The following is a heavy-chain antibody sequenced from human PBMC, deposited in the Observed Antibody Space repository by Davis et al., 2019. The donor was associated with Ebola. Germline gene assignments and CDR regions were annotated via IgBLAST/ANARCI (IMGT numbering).Heavy chain of an antibody. CDR1: GFTFTYSG. CDR2: ISFDGSDT. J-gene: IGHJ6*02. CDR3: ARGFEPYAMDV. V-gene: IGHV3-30*03. D-gene: IGHD3-16*01. Sequence: GESLKISCATSGFTFTYSGIHWVRQAPGKGLEWVAVISFDGSDTYYADSVKGRFTISRDNAKNTLYLQMNSLRDEDTAVYYCARGFEPYAMDVWGQGTTVTVSS.